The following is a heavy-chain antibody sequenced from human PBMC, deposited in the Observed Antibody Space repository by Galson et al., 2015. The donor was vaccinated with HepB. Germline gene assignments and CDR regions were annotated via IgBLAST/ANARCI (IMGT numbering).Heavy chain of an antibody. V-gene: IGHV3-48*03. CDR1: GFTFRSYE. D-gene: IGHD1-1*01. CDR3: ARTTWPDVFDI. CDR2: ISNSGSTK. Sequence: SLRLSCAASGFTFRSYEMNWVRQAPGKGLEWVSYISNSGSTKKYVDSVKGRFTISRDNAQNSLSLQMNSLRAEDTAIYFCARTTWPDVFDIWGPGTMVTVSS. J-gene: IGHJ3*02.